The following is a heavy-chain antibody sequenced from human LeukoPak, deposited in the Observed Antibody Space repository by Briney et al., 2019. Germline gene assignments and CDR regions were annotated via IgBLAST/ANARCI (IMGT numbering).Heavy chain of an antibody. CDR3: ARGPPYYDILTGYYPAHYFDY. V-gene: IGHV4-34*01. Sequence: SETLSLTCAVYGGSFSGYYWSWIRQPPGKGLEWIEEINHSGSTNYNPSLKSRVTISVDTSKNQFSLKLSSVTAADTAVYYCARGPPYYDILTGYYPAHYFDYWGQGTLVTVSS. CDR1: GGSFSGYY. D-gene: IGHD3-9*01. J-gene: IGHJ4*02. CDR2: INHSGST.